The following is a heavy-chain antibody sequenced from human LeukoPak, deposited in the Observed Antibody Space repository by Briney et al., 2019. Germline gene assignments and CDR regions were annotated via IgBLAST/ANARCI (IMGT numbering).Heavy chain of an antibody. J-gene: IGHJ4*02. CDR3: ARHDSRGYYSFDY. V-gene: IGHV3-53*01. CDR2: IYSGGST. CDR1: GFSVSSNY. D-gene: IGHD3-22*01. Sequence: GGSLRLSCVASGFSVSSNYMTWVRQAPGKGLQWVSVIYSGGSTYYADSVKGRFTIYRDTSKNTLSLQMNSLRAEDTAVYYCARHDSRGYYSFDYWGQGTLVTVSS.